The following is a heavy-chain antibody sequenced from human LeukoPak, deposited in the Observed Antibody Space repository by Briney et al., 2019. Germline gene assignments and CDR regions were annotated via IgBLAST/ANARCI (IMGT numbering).Heavy chain of an antibody. CDR1: GYTFTAYY. J-gene: IGHJ3*01. D-gene: IGHD3-10*01. Sequence: ASVKDSCKASGYTFTAYYMHWVRQAPGQGLEWMGRINPNSGDTKYAQNFQGRVTMTRDTSIDTAYMDLSRLRSDDTAVYYCARVGFERPRSSITVVRGVIRPNAFDLWGQGTKVTVSS. CDR2: INPNSGDT. CDR3: ARVGFERPRSSITVVRGVIRPNAFDL. V-gene: IGHV1-2*02.